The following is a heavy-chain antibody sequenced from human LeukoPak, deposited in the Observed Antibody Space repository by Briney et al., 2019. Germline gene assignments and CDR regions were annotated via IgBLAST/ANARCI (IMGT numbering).Heavy chain of an antibody. CDR2: IYSGGST. D-gene: IGHD6-13*01. CDR1: GFTVSSNY. V-gene: IGHV3-66*01. Sequence: GGSLRLSCAASGFTVSSNYMSWVRLAPGKGLEWVSLIYSGGSTYYADSVKGRFTISRDNAKNSLYLQMNSLRAEDTALYYCAREGGSSWYYFDCWGQGALVTVSS. J-gene: IGHJ4*02. CDR3: AREGGSSWYYFDC.